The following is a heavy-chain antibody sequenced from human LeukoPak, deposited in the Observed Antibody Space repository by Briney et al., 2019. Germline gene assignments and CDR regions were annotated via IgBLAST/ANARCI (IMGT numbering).Heavy chain of an antibody. D-gene: IGHD1-26*01. CDR2: FDPEDGET. Sequence: ASVKVSCKVSGYTLTELSMHWVRQAPGKGLEWMGGFDPEDGETIYAQKFQGRVTMTEDTSTDTAYMGLSSLRSEDTAVYYCATGVGGSRATDAFDIWGQGTMVTVSS. CDR1: GYTLTELS. J-gene: IGHJ3*02. V-gene: IGHV1-24*01. CDR3: ATGVGGSRATDAFDI.